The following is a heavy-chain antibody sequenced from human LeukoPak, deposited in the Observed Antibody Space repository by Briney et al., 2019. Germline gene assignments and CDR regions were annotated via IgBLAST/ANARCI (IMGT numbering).Heavy chain of an antibody. D-gene: IGHD1-20*01. CDR2: ISYDGSNK. CDR1: GFTFSSYG. J-gene: IGHJ4*02. CDR3: AKDRLTFNWNDAFDY. V-gene: IGHV3-30*18. Sequence: GGSLRLSCAASGFTFSSYGMHWVRQAPGKGLEWVAVISYDGSNKYYADSVKGRFTISRDNSKNTLYLQMNSLRAEDTAVYYCAKDRLTFNWNDAFDYWGQGTLVTVSS.